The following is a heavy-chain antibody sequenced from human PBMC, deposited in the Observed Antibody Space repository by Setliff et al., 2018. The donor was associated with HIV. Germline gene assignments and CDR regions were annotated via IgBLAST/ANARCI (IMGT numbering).Heavy chain of an antibody. CDR2: SRNKANGFTT. CDR3: TTIVGFCSSTRCYSDY. Sequence: PGGSLRLSCAASGFTFSDHYMDWVRQAPGKGLEWVARSRNKANGFTTEYAASVKGRFTISRDESKSSLYLQMNSLKAEDTAVYYCTTIVGFCSSTRCYSDYWGQGTLVTSPQ. V-gene: IGHV3-72*01. J-gene: IGHJ4*02. CDR1: GFTFSDHY. D-gene: IGHD2-2*01.